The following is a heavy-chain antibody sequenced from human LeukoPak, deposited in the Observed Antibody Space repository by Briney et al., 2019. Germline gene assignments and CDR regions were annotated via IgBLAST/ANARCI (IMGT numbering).Heavy chain of an antibody. D-gene: IGHD3-10*01. CDR2: ISSSSRTI. V-gene: IGHV3-48*02. J-gene: IGHJ3*02. Sequence: GGSLRLSCAASGFTFSSYSMNWVRQAPGKGLEWVSYISSSSRTIYYADSVKGRFTISRDNAKDSLYLQMNSLRDEDTAVYYCAREERVTMVWGVIMGAFDIWGQGTMVTVSS. CDR1: GFTFSSYS. CDR3: AREERVTMVWGVIMGAFDI.